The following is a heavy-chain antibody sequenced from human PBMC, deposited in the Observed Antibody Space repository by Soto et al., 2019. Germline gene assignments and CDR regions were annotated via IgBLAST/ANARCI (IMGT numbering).Heavy chain of an antibody. V-gene: IGHV3-21*01. J-gene: IGHJ6*02. D-gene: IGHD2-2*01. CDR1: GFTFSSYS. CDR2: ISSSSSYI. CDR3: ASRYCSSTSCYYYYGMDV. Sequence: PGGSLRLSCAASGFTFSSYSMSWVRQAPGKGLEWVSSISSSSSYIYYADSVKGRFTISRDNAKNSLYLQMNSLRAEDTAVYYCASRYCSSTSCYYYYGMDVWGQGTTVTVS.